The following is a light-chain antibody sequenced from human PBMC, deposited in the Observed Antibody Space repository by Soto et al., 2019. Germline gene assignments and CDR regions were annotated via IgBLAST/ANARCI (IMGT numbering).Light chain of an antibody. CDR3: QQYGSSPWT. V-gene: IGKV3-20*01. CDR2: GAS. J-gene: IGKJ1*01. Sequence: IVFTQCRCTVSRSPGEKGILSCRASQSVRSRYLAWYQQKPGQAPRLLMYGASSRATGVPDRFSGSGSGTDFTLTISRLEPEDFAVYYCQQYGSSPWTFGLGTKVDIK. CDR1: QSVRSRY.